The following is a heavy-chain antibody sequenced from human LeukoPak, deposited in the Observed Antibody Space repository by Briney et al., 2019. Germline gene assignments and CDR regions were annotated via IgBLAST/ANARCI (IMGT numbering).Heavy chain of an antibody. J-gene: IGHJ4*02. D-gene: IGHD6-13*01. CDR2: IYYSGTT. CDR3: ARQPPVAASGNFVDS. CDR1: GGSISSTSYS. V-gene: IGHV4-39*01. Sequence: SETLSLTCTVSGGSISSTSYSWGWIRQPPGKGLEWIGSIYYSGTTYYNTSLESRVTISVDTSKNQFSLKLSSVTAADTAVYYCARQPPVAASGNFVDSWGQGTLVTVSS.